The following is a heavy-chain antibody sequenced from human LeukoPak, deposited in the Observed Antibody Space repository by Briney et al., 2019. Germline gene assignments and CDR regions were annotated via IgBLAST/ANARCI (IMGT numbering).Heavy chain of an antibody. D-gene: IGHD6-13*01. CDR2: ISYDGSNK. Sequence: PGGSLRLSCAASGFTFSSYGMLWVRQAPGKGLEWVAVISYDGSNKYYADSVKGRFTISRDNSKNTLYLQMNSLRAEDTAVYYCAKELGIAAAGSNLAFDYWGQGTLVTVPS. V-gene: IGHV3-30*18. CDR3: AKELGIAAAGSNLAFDY. J-gene: IGHJ4*02. CDR1: GFTFSSYG.